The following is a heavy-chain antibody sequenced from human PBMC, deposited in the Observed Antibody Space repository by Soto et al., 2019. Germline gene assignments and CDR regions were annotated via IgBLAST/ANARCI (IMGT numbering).Heavy chain of an antibody. J-gene: IGHJ6*03. V-gene: IGHV4-59*04. D-gene: IGHD3-16*01. CDR2: IYYSGST. Sequence: SETLSLTCTVSGGSISSYYWSWIRQPPGKGLEWIGYIYYSGSTYYNPSLKSRVTISVDTSNNQLSLKLSSVTAADTAVYYCARHYGYYSYYMDVWTKGTTVTVSS. CDR1: GGSISSYY. CDR3: ARHYGYYSYYMDV.